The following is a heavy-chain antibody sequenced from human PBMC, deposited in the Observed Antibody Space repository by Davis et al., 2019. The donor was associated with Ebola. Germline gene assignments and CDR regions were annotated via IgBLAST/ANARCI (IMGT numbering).Heavy chain of an antibody. CDR3: ARDIVVVPAAIRPFYYYYGMDV. CDR1: GGTFSSYA. V-gene: IGHV1-69*10. CDR2: IIPIFGIA. J-gene: IGHJ6*02. D-gene: IGHD2-2*01. Sequence: SVKVSCKASGGTFSSYAISWVRQAPGQGLEWMGGIIPIFGIANYAQKFQGRVTMTRDTSISTTYLELSSLRSDDTAMYYCARDIVVVPAAIRPFYYYYGMDVWGQGTTVTVSS.